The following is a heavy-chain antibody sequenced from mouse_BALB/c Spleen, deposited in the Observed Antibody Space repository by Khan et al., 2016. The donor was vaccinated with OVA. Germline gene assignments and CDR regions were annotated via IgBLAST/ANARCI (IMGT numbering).Heavy chain of an antibody. CDR1: GYTFTSYW. J-gene: IGHJ3*01. Sequence: QVQLQQSGAELAQPGASVKMSCKASGYTFTSYWMHWVKQRPGQGLEWIGYINPSTGYTEYNQKFKDKATLTADKSSSTAYMQLSSLTSEDSAVDYCAIYCGYDVAYWCQETLVTVSA. D-gene: IGHD2-2*01. V-gene: IGHV1-7*01. CDR2: INPSTGYT. CDR3: AIYCGYDVAY.